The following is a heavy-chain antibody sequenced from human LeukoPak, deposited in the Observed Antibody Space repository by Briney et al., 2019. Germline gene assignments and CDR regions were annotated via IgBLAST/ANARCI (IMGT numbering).Heavy chain of an antibody. D-gene: IGHD3-10*01. CDR1: GFTFSNYW. Sequence: GGSLRLSCAASGFTFSNYWMSWFRKAPGKGLGWVAKIEQDGSEKYYVDSVKGRFTISRDNAKNSLYLQMNSLRAEDTAVYYCARDTYYYGSGSYFFDYWGQGTLVTVSS. V-gene: IGHV3-7*01. J-gene: IGHJ4*02. CDR3: ARDTYYYGSGSYFFDY. CDR2: IEQDGSEK.